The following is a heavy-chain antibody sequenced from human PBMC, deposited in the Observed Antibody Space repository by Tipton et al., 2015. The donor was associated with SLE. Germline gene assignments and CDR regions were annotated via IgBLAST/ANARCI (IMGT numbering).Heavy chain of an antibody. Sequence: LRLSCAVYGGSFSGYYWSWIRQPPGKGLEWIGSIFYTGSTYYNPSLKSRVTISADTSKSQFSLKLSSVTAADTAFYYCARRGSTIGHWFDPWGQGTLVTVSS. J-gene: IGHJ5*02. CDR1: GGSFSGYY. D-gene: IGHD2-2*01. CDR3: ARRGSTIGHWFDP. CDR2: IFYTGST. V-gene: IGHV4-34*12.